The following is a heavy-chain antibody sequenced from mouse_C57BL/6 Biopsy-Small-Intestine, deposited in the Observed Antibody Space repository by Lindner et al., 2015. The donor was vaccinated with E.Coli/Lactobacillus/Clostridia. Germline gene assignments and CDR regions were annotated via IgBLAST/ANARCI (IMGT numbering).Heavy chain of an antibody. CDR1: GYTFTSYW. D-gene: IGHD4-1*02. V-gene: IGHV1-5*01. CDR3: ANWDPFDY. J-gene: IGHJ2*01. CDR2: IYPGNSVT. Sequence: VQLQESGTVLARPGASVKMSCKTSGYTFTSYWMHWVKQRPGQGLEWIGTIYPGNSVTSYNQKFKDKAKLTAVTSASTAYMELSSLTNEDSAVYYCANWDPFDYWGQGTTLTVSS.